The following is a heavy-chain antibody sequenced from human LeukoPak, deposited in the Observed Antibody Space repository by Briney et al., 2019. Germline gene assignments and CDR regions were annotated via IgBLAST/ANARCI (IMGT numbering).Heavy chain of an antibody. Sequence: ASVKVSCKASGYTFTSYDINWVRQATGQGLEWMGWMNPNSGGTNYAQKFQGRVTMTRDTSISTAYMELSRLRSDDTAVYYCARDPGYSYGPFDYWGQGTLVTVSS. CDR2: MNPNSGGT. V-gene: IGHV1-2*02. J-gene: IGHJ4*02. CDR3: ARDPGYSYGPFDY. CDR1: GYTFTSYD. D-gene: IGHD5-18*01.